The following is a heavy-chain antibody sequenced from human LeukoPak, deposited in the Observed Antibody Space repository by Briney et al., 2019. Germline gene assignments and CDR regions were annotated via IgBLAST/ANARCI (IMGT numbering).Heavy chain of an antibody. D-gene: IGHD1-26*01. V-gene: IGHV3-21*01. CDR3: ARKGATTSASRFDY. CDR2: ISSSSSTYI. J-gene: IGHJ4*02. CDR1: GFTFSSYS. Sequence: GGSLRLSCAASGFTFSSYSMNWVRQAPGKGLEWVSSISSSSSTYIHYADALKGRFTISRDNAKNSLFLQMNSLRAEDTAVYYCARKGATTSASRFDYWGQGTLVTVSS.